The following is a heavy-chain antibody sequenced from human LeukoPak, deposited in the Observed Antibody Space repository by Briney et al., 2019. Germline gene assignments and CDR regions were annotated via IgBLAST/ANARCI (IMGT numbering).Heavy chain of an antibody. CDR3: ARYLKPSALFAFDI. J-gene: IGHJ3*02. V-gene: IGHV4-39*07. D-gene: IGHD2-2*01. CDR2: IYYSGST. Sequence: WETLSLTCTVFGGSISSSSHYWGWIRQPPGKGLEWIGSIYYSGSTYYNPSLKSRVTISVDTSKNQFSLKLSSVTAADTAVYYCARYLKPSALFAFDIWGQGTMVTVSS. CDR1: GGSISSSSHY.